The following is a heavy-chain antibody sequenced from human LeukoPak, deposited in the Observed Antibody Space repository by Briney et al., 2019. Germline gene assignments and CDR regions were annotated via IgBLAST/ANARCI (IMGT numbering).Heavy chain of an antibody. J-gene: IGHJ5*02. V-gene: IGHV4-34*01. CDR2: INHSRST. Sequence: SETLSLTCAVYGGSFSGFYWTWIRQPPGKGLEWIGQINHSRSTHYNPSLKSRVTISVDTSKNQFSLKLSSVTAADTAVYYCARVPKYFDLWGQGTLVTVSS. D-gene: IGHD2-2*01. CDR3: ARVPKYFDL. CDR1: GGSFSGFY.